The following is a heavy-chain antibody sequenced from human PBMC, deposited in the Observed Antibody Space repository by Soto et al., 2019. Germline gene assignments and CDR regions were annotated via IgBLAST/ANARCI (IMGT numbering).Heavy chain of an antibody. CDR3: ARGGSGSYYKTVLYYSYYGMDV. CDR1: GGTFSSYA. CDR2: IIPIFGTA. Sequence: GASVKVSCKASGGTFSSYAISWVRQAPGQGLEWMGGIIPIFGTANCAQKFQGRVTMTADESTSTAYMELSSLRSEDTAVYYCARGGSGSYYKTVLYYSYYGMDVWGQGTTVTVS. V-gene: IGHV1-69*13. J-gene: IGHJ6*02. D-gene: IGHD3-10*01.